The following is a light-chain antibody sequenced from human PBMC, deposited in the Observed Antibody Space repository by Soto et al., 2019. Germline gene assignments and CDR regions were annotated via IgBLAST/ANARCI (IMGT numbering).Light chain of an antibody. CDR1: SSDVGGSNF. J-gene: IGLJ1*01. CDR3: VSYTSSTTYV. CDR2: DVA. Sequence: QSALTQPASVSDSPGQPITISCTGTSSDVGGSNFVSWDQQHQGKPPKLIIYDVANQPSGISNGFSGSKSGSTASLIISKLQTEDEVDYYCVSYTSSTTYVFGTGTKATVL. V-gene: IGLV2-14*03.